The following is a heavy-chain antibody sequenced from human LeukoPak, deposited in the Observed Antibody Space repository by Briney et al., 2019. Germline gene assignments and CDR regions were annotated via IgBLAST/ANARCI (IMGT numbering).Heavy chain of an antibody. V-gene: IGHV4-34*01. CDR1: GGSFSGYY. CDR3: AIVEMATITPYYYGMDV. CDR2: IYYSGST. Sequence: SETLSLTCAVYGGSFSGYYWSWIRQPPGKGLEWIGSIYYSGSTYYNPSLKSRVTISVDTSKNQFSLKLSSVTAADTAVYYCAIVEMATITPYYYGMDVWGQGTTVTVSS. D-gene: IGHD5-24*01. J-gene: IGHJ6*02.